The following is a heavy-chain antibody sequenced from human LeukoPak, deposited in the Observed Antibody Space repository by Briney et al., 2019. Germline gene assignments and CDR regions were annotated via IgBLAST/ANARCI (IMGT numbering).Heavy chain of an antibody. D-gene: IGHD1-26*01. CDR1: GGTFSSYA. J-gene: IGHJ4*02. CDR3: ARDSDSLVGATPPFDY. CDR2: IIPIFGTA. V-gene: IGHV1-69*13. Sequence: ASVKVSCKASGGTFSSYAISWVRQAPGQGLEWMGGIIPIFGTANYAQKFQGRVTITADESTSTAYMELSSLRSEDTAVYYCARDSDSLVGATPPFDYWGQGTLVTVSS.